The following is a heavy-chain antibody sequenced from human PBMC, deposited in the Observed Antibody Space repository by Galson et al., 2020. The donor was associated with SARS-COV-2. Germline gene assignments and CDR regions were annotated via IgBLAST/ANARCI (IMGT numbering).Heavy chain of an antibody. CDR2: IYYSGNT. CDR1: GGSISSYY. CDR3: AIMRESPRLYLDS. Sequence: SQTLSLTCTVSGGSISSYYWSWIRQPPGKGLEWIGYIYYSGNTNYNPSLKSRVTISIDTSKNHFSLNLNSVTAADTAVYYCAIMRESPRLYLDSWGQGTLVTVSS. J-gene: IGHJ4*02. D-gene: IGHD2-8*01. V-gene: IGHV4-59*08.